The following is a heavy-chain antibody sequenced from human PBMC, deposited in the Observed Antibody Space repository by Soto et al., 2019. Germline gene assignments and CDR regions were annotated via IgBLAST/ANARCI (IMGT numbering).Heavy chain of an antibody. J-gene: IGHJ4*02. V-gene: IGHV4-34*01. D-gene: IGHD4-17*01. CDR2: INHSGST. Sequence: SETLSLTCAVYGGSFSGHYWSWIRQPPGKGLEWIGEINHSGSTNYNPSLKSRVTISVDTSKNQFSLKLSSVTAADTAVYYCARGGGLRSFVNYWGQGTLVTVSS. CDR1: GGSFSGHY. CDR3: ARGGGLRSFVNY.